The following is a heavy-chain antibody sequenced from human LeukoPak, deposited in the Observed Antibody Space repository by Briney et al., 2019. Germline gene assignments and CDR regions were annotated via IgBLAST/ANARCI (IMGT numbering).Heavy chain of an antibody. Sequence: GRSLRLSCAASGFTFDDYAMHWVRQAPGKDLEWVSGISWNSGSIGYADSVKGRFTISRDNAKNSLYLQMNSLRAEDTALYYCAKGPYCGGDCYLTPYYFDYWGQGTLVTVSS. V-gene: IGHV3-9*01. CDR3: AKGPYCGGDCYLTPYYFDY. CDR2: ISWNSGSI. J-gene: IGHJ4*02. D-gene: IGHD2-21*02. CDR1: GFTFDDYA.